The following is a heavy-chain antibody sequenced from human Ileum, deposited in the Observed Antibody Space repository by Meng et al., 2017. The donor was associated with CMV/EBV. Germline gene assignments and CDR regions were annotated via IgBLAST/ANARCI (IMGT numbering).Heavy chain of an antibody. CDR2: VSRDSVNI. V-gene: IGHV3-9*01. CDR3: AKDLSTGTIRPSSSVFYGLDV. Sequence: SLKISCSASGFTFSAYGMYWVRQAPGKGLEWVAGVSRDSVNIGYADSVKGRFTISRDNAKNSLYLQMNSLKTEDTALYHCAKDLSTGTIRPSSSVFYGLDVWGQGTTVTVSS. J-gene: IGHJ6*02. D-gene: IGHD1-7*01. CDR1: GFTFSAYG.